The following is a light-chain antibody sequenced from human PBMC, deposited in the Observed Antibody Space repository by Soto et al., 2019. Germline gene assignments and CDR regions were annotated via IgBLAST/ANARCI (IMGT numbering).Light chain of an antibody. Sequence: DIQMTQSPSSLSASVGDRVTITCQASQDITNFLNWYQQKPGKAPKLLIYAASSLQSGVPSRFSGSGSGTDFTFTISSLQPEDIATYYCQQYDILLTFGQGTGLEIK. V-gene: IGKV1-33*01. CDR1: QDITNF. J-gene: IGKJ5*01. CDR2: AAS. CDR3: QQYDILLT.